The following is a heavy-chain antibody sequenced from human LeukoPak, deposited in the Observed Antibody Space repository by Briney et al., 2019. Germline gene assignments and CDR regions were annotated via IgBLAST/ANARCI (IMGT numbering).Heavy chain of an antibody. CDR2: IYCSGST. Sequence: KPSQTLSLTCTVSGGSISSGGYYWSWIRQHPGKGLEWIGYIYCSGSTYYNPSLKSRVTISVDTSKNQFSLKLSSVTAADTAVYYCARVNDYSNYFDLWGRGTLVTVSS. V-gene: IGHV4-31*03. J-gene: IGHJ2*01. CDR1: GGSISSGGYY. CDR3: ARVNDYSNYFDL. D-gene: IGHD4-11*01.